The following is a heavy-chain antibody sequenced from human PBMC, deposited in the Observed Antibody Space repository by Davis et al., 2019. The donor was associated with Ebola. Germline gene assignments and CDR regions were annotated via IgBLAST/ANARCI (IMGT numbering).Heavy chain of an antibody. J-gene: IGHJ6*02. Sequence: AASVKVSCKASGYTFTGYYMHWVRQAPGQGLEWMGWINPNSGGTNYAQKLQGRVTMTTDTSTSTAYMELRSLRSDDTAVYYCTTRIAAAGTPPYYYGMDVWGQGTTVTVSS. CDR2: INPNSGGT. V-gene: IGHV1-2*02. CDR3: TTRIAAAGTPPYYYGMDV. D-gene: IGHD6-13*01. CDR1: GYTFTGYY.